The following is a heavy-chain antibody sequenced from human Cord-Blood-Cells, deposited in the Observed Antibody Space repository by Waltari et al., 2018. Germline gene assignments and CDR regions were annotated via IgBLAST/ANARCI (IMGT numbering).Heavy chain of an antibody. Sequence: QVQLVESGGGVVQPGRSLRLSCAASGFTFSSYAMHWVRHAPGKGLEWVAVISYDGSNKYYADSVKGRFTISRDNSKNTLYLQMNSLRAEDTAVYYCARTGAWELQYYFDYWGQGTLVTVSS. V-gene: IGHV3-30*04. J-gene: IGHJ4*02. D-gene: IGHD1-26*01. CDR2: ISYDGSNK. CDR3: ARTGAWELQYYFDY. CDR1: GFTFSSYA.